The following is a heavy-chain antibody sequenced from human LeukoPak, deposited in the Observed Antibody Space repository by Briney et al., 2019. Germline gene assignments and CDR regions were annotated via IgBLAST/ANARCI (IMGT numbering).Heavy chain of an antibody. Sequence: GGSLRLSCAASGFTFSSYAMSWVRQAPGKGLKWVSAISGSGGSTYYADSVKGRFTISRDNSKNTLYLQMNSLRAEDTAVYYCAKPDQGIAVAGNPFDYWGQGTLVTVSS. D-gene: IGHD6-19*01. CDR1: GFTFSSYA. J-gene: IGHJ4*02. V-gene: IGHV3-23*01. CDR2: ISGSGGST. CDR3: AKPDQGIAVAGNPFDY.